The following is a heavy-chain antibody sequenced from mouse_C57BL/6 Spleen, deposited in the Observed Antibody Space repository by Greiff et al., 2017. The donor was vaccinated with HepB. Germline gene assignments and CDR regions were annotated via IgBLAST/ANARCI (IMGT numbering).Heavy chain of an antibody. D-gene: IGHD1-1*01. J-gene: IGHJ2*01. V-gene: IGHV1-39*01. CDR2: INPNYGTT. Sequence: VQLKESGPELVKPGASVKISCKASGYSFTDYNMNWVKQSNGKSLEWIGVINPNYGTTSYNQKFKGKATLTVDQSSSTAYMQLNSLTSEDSAVYYCARVLITTVVATDYFDYWGQGTTLTVSS. CDR3: ARVLITTVVATDYFDY. CDR1: GYSFTDYN.